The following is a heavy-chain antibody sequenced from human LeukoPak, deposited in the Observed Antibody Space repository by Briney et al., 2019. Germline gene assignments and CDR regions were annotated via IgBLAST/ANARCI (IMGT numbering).Heavy chain of an antibody. Sequence: ASVKVSCKASGYTFTSYYMHWVRPAPGQGLEWMGIINPSGGSTSYAQKFQGRVTMTRDTSTSTVYMELSSLRSEDTAVYYCARDALYGSGSYSVDPWGQGTLVTVSS. CDR1: GYTFTSYY. CDR2: INPSGGST. V-gene: IGHV1-46*01. CDR3: ARDALYGSGSYSVDP. D-gene: IGHD3-10*01. J-gene: IGHJ5*02.